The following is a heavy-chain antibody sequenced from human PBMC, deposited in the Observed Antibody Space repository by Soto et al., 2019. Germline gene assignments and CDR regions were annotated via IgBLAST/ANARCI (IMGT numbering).Heavy chain of an antibody. J-gene: IGHJ4*02. Sequence: QVQLQESGPGLMKPSETLSLTCTVSGASITGSSYWSWIRQPAGKGLEWIGRFSLSGTTNYNPSLRSRVTMSADVSKNQFSLRLTSVTAADTALYYXXXXXTPPGAPAWYYFDSWGQGTLVTVSS. CDR3: XXXXTPPGAPAWYYFDS. D-gene: IGHD2-8*02. CDR1: GASITGSSY. CDR2: FSLSGTT. V-gene: IGHV4-4*07.